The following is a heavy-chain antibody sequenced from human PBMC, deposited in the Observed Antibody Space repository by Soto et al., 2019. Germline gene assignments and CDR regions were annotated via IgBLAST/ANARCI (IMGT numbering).Heavy chain of an antibody. V-gene: IGHV3-21*01. CDR2: ISSSSSYI. D-gene: IGHD6-19*01. J-gene: IGHJ4*02. Sequence: PGGSLRLSCAASGFTFSSYSMNWVRQAPGKGLEWVSSISSSSSYIYYADSGKGRFTISRDNAKNSLYLQMNSLRAEDTAVYYCARGLNSGWGGDLDYWGQGTLVTVSS. CDR3: ARGLNSGWGGDLDY. CDR1: GFTFSSYS.